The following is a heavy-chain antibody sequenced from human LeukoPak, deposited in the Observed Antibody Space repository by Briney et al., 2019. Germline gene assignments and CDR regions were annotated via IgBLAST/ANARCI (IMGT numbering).Heavy chain of an antibody. D-gene: IGHD6-19*01. CDR3: ARHQRAAVAGSFDY. J-gene: IGHJ4*02. Sequence: KASETLSLTCTVSGGSIPTKNFYWGWIRQPPGKGLEWIGYIYYSGSTNYNPSLKSRVTISVDTSKNQFSLKLSSVTAADTAVYYCARHQRAAVAGSFDYWGQGTLVTVSS. CDR2: IYYSGST. V-gene: IGHV4-61*05. CDR1: GGSIPTKNFY.